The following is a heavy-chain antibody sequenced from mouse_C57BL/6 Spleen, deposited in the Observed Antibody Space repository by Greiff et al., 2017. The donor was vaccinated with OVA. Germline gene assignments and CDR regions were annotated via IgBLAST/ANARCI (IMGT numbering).Heavy chain of an antibody. Sequence: VQLQESGPGLVQPSQSLSITCTVSGFSLTSYGVHWVRQSPGKGLEWLGVIWSGGSTDYNAAFISRLSISKDNSKSQVFFKMNSLQANDTSIYYWARNSRKLGGYFDYWGQGTTLTVSS. CDR2: IWSGGST. J-gene: IGHJ2*01. V-gene: IGHV2-2*02. CDR1: GFSLTSYG. D-gene: IGHD4-1*01. CDR3: ARNSRKLGGYFDY.